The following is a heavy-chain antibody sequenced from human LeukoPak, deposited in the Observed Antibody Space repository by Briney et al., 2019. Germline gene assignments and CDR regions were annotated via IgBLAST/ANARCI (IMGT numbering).Heavy chain of an antibody. V-gene: IGHV3-48*04. CDR1: GFTFSSYS. Sequence: PGGSLRLSCAASGFTFSSYSMNWVRQAPGKGLEWVSYISSSSSTIYYADSVKGRFTISRDNAKNSLYLQMNSLRADDTAVYYCARVRGGVAGHLGYWSQGTLVTVSS. J-gene: IGHJ4*02. CDR3: ARVRGGVAGHLGY. D-gene: IGHD2-8*02. CDR2: ISSSSSTI.